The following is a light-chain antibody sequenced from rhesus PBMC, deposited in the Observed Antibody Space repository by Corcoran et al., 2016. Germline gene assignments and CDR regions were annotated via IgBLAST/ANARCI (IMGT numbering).Light chain of an antibody. V-gene: IGLV2-32*02. CDR2: EVS. Sequence: QAAPTQPRSVSGSPGQSVTISCTGTSSDIGGYNYVSWYQQHPGTAPKLMIYEVSKRPSGVSDRFSGSKSGNTASLTISGLQAEDEADYYCSSYAGRNTFIFGAGTRLTVL. CDR1: SSDIGGYNY. J-gene: IGLJ1*01. CDR3: SSYAGRNTFI.